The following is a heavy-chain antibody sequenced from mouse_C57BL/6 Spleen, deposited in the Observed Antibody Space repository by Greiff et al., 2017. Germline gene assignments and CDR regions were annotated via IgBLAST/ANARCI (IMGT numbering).Heavy chain of an antibody. CDR2: IGPGSGST. J-gene: IGHJ1*03. CDR1: GYTFTDYY. CDR3: ARDYGNYVWYFDV. Sequence: VQVVESGAELVKPGASVKISCKASGYTFTDYYINWVKQRPGQGLEWIGKIGPGSGSTYYNEKFKGKATLTADNSSSTAYMQLSSLTSEDSAVYFCARDYGNYVWYFDVWGTGTTVTVSS. V-gene: IGHV1-77*01. D-gene: IGHD2-1*01.